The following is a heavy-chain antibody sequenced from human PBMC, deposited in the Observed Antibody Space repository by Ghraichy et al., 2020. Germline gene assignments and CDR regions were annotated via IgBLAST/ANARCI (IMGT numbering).Heavy chain of an antibody. D-gene: IGHD7-27*01. CDR1: GFTFSSYS. Sequence: GGSLRLSCAGSGFTFSSYSMNWVRQAPGKELEWVSGISVSSRYINYADSVKGRFTISRDNAKNSLFLQMNSLRAEDTAVYYCARDNTGDFDSWGQGTLVTASA. V-gene: IGHV3-21*01. CDR2: ISVSSRYI. J-gene: IGHJ4*02. CDR3: ARDNTGDFDS.